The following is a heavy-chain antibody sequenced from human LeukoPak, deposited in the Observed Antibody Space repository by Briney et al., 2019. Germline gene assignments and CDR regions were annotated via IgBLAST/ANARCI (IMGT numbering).Heavy chain of an antibody. CDR1: GGSISSSSYY. CDR3: ARVRSPRYFDY. Sequence: ETLSLTCTVSGGSISSSSYYWGWIRQPPGKGLEWVANIKQDGSEKYYVDSVKGRFTISRDNAKNSLYLQMNSLRAEDTAVYYCARVRSPRYFDYWGQGTLVTVSS. CDR2: IKQDGSEK. J-gene: IGHJ4*02. V-gene: IGHV3-7*01.